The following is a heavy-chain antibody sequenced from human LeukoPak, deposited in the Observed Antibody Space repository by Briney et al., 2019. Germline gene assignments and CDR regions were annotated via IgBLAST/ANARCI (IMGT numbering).Heavy chain of an antibody. V-gene: IGHV3-20*01. D-gene: IGHD6-13*01. CDR3: GRGGIPGVEFDY. Sequence: PGGSLRLSCAASGFTFDDYGMSWVRQAPGKGLEWVSGIIWNSGSTGYADSVKGRFTISRDNAKNSLSLQMNSLRAEHTALYDCGRGGIPGVEFDYWGQRTPVTVSS. J-gene: IGHJ4*02. CDR1: GFTFDDYG. CDR2: IIWNSGST.